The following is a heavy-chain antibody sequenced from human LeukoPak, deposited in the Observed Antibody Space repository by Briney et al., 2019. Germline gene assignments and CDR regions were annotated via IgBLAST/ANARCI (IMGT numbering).Heavy chain of an antibody. CDR3: AKNGYDSSGYLYFDY. D-gene: IGHD3-22*01. CDR2: ISGSGGST. V-gene: IGHV3-23*01. Sequence: PGGSLRLSCAASGFTFSTYAVGWVRQAPGKGLEWVSAISGSGGSTYYADSVKGRFTISRDNSKNTLYLQMNSLRAEDTAVYYCAKNGYDSSGYLYFDYWGQGTLVTVSS. J-gene: IGHJ4*02. CDR1: GFTFSTYA.